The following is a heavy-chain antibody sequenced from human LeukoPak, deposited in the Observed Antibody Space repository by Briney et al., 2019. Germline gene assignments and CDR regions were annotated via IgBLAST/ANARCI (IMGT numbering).Heavy chain of an antibody. J-gene: IGHJ5*02. CDR1: GYTFTGNL. V-gene: IGHV1-2*02. Sequence: ASVKVSCKASGYTFTGNLIHWVRQAPGQGLEWMGWINPNSGGTNYAQKFQGRVTMTRDTSISTAYMELSRLRSDDTAVYYCARGPNSYGGKVYNWFDPWGQGTLVTVSS. CDR2: INPNSGGT. CDR3: ARGPNSYGGKVYNWFDP. D-gene: IGHD4-17*01.